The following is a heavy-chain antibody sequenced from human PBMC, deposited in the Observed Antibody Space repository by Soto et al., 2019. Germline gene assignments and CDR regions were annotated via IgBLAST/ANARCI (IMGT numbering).Heavy chain of an antibody. V-gene: IGHV3-13*01. CDR3: ARGGGGNSGYCSGGSCYHPPYYYYYMDV. J-gene: IGHJ6*03. D-gene: IGHD2-15*01. CDR2: IGTAGDT. Sequence: GGSLRLSCAASGFTFSSYDMHWVRQATGKGLEWVSAIGTAGDTYYPGSVKGRFTISRENAKNSLYLQMNSLRAGDTAVYYCARGGGGNSGYCSGGSCYHPPYYYYYMDVWGKGTTVTVSS. CDR1: GFTFSSYD.